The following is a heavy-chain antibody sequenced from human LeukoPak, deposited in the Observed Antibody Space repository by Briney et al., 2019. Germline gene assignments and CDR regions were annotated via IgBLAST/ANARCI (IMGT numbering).Heavy chain of an antibody. V-gene: IGHV4-28*03. CDR1: GYSISSSNW. J-gene: IGHJ4*02. Sequence: SDTLSLTCAVSGYSISSSNWWGWIRQPPGKGLEWIGYIYYSGSTYHNPSLKSRVTMSVDTSKNQFSLKLSSVTAADTAVYYCAREGEYSSSWYGLFDYWGQGTLVTVSS. CDR3: AREGEYSSSWYGLFDY. CDR2: IYYSGST. D-gene: IGHD6-13*01.